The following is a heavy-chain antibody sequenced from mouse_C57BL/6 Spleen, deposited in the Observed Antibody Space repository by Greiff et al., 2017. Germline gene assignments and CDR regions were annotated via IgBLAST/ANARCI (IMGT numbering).Heavy chain of an antibody. V-gene: IGHV1-78*01. J-gene: IGHJ1*03. D-gene: IGHD1-1*01. CDR3: ASRNDGSSWRYFDG. Sequence: VHVKQSDAELVKPGALVKISCKVSGYTFTDHTIHWMKQRPEQGLEWIGYIYPRDGSTKYYEKFKGKATLTADKSSSTAYRQLNSLTSEDSAVYFWASRNDGSSWRYFDGWGTGTTVTVSS. CDR1: GYTFTDHT. CDR2: IYPRDGST.